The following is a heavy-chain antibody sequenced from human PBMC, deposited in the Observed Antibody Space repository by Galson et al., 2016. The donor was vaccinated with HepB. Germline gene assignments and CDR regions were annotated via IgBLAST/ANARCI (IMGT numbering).Heavy chain of an antibody. D-gene: IGHD1-26*01. CDR1: GFTFSSYW. CDR3: ATGGGRRSKYYGMDV. CDR2: IDSDGITT. J-gene: IGHJ6*02. V-gene: IGHV3-74*01. Sequence: SLRLSCAASGFTFSSYWMYWVRRAPGKGLVWVSRIDSDGITTAYADSVKGRFTISRDNAKNTLYLQMNSLSAEDTAVYYCATGGGRRSKYYGMDVWGHGTMVTVSS.